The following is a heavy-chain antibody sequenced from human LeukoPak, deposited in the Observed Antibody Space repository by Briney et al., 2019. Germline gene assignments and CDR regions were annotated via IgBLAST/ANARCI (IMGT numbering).Heavy chain of an antibody. D-gene: IGHD6-19*01. V-gene: IGHV1-46*01. J-gene: IGHJ6*02. CDR2: INPSGGGT. CDR1: GCTFTSYY. Sequence: GASVKVSCKASGCTFTSYYIHWLRQAPGQGLEWMGIINPSGGGTDYAQKFQGRVTMTRDASTSTVYMEVSSLRFEDTAVYYCARDWGIEGRDIPVAGRSDYYFGLDVWGQGTTVTVSS. CDR3: ARDWGIEGRDIPVAGRSDYYFGLDV.